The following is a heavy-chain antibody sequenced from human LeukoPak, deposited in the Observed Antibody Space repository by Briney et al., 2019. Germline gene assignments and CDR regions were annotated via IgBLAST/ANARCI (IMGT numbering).Heavy chain of an antibody. CDR2: ISSGSNYI. D-gene: IGHD4-17*01. CDR3: ARDLYGDYAFDY. Sequence: GGCPGLSSAPSLYTFSSYWMSWVRQAPGKGLESVSSISSGSNYIYYADSVKGRFTISRDSAKNSLYLQMNSLRAEDMAVYYCARDLYGDYAFDYWGQGTLVTVSS. V-gene: IGHV3-21*01. J-gene: IGHJ4*02. CDR1: LYTFSSYW.